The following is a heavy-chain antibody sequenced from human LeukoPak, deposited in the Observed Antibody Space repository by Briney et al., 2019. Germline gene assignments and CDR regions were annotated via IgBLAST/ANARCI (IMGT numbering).Heavy chain of an antibody. CDR3: AKDSYFDTTGPLSD. D-gene: IGHD3-22*01. V-gene: IGHV3-43*02. CDR1: GFTFDYNA. J-gene: IGHJ4*02. CDR2: ISGDGGTT. Sequence: QTGGSLRLSCAASGFTFDYNAMHWVRQAPGKGLEWVSLISGDGGTTYYADSVKGRFSISRDNSKNPLYLQMNGLTSEDTALYFCAKDSYFDTTGPLSDWGQGTLVTVSS.